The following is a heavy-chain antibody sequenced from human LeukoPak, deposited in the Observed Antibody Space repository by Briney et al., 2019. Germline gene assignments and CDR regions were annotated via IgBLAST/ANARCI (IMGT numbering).Heavy chain of an antibody. V-gene: IGHV1-18*01. Sequence: ASVKVSCKASGYTFTSYGISWVRQAPGQGLEWMGWVSAYNGDTNYAQKLQGRVTMTTDTSTSTAYMELRSLRSDDTAVYYCARIVTYYYYYMDVWGKGTTVTVSS. J-gene: IGHJ6*03. CDR2: VSAYNGDT. CDR1: GYTFTSYG. CDR3: ARIVTYYYYYMDV. D-gene: IGHD2-21*02.